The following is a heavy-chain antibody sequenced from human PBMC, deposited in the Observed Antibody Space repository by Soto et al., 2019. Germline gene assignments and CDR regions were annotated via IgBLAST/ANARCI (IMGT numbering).Heavy chain of an antibody. CDR2: IKSKTDGGTT. J-gene: IGHJ4*02. Sequence: GSLRLSCAASGFTFSNAWMNWVRQAPGKGLEWVGRIKSKTDGGTTDYAAPVKGRFTISRDDSKNTLYLQMNSLKTEDTAVYYCTTDRRFSMKQIPRPRITTHFWYPGT. CDR1: GFTFSNAW. CDR3: TTDRRFSMKQIPRPRITTHF. V-gene: IGHV3-15*07. D-gene: IGHD3-3*01.